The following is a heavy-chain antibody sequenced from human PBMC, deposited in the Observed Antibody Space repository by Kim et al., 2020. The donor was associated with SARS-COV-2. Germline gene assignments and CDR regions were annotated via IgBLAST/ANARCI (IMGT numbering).Heavy chain of an antibody. CDR2: IYHSGST. CDR3: ARDYYDSSGYNEAFDI. D-gene: IGHD3-22*01. CDR1: GYSISSGYY. Sequence: SETLSLTCTVSGYSISSGYYWGWIRQPPGKGLEWIGSIYHSGSTYYNPSLKSRVTISVDTSKNQFSLKLSSVTAADTAVYYCARDYYDSSGYNEAFDIWGQGTMVTVSS. V-gene: IGHV4-38-2*02. J-gene: IGHJ3*02.